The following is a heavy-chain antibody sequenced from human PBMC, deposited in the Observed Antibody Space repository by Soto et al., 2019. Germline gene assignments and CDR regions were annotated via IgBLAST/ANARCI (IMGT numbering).Heavy chain of an antibody. V-gene: IGHV4-31*03. CDR1: VGSISSGGYY. Sequence: QVQLQESGPGLVKPSQTLYLTCTVSVGSISSGGYYWTWIRQHPGKGLEWIGYNYYRGITYYNQSLKSRVTISLDTSKNQFSLKMSSVTAEDTAVYYCARGSSIAGLYYGMDVWGQGTTVTVSS. J-gene: IGHJ6*02. CDR2: NYYRGIT. CDR3: ARGSSIAGLYYGMDV. D-gene: IGHD6-6*01.